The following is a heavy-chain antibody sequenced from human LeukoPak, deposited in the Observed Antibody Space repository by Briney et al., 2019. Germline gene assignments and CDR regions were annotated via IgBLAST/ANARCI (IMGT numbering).Heavy chain of an antibody. V-gene: IGHV4-59*01. J-gene: IGHJ5*02. CDR2: IYYSGTT. CDR1: RGSISSYY. CDR3: ARLTRNRVRWFDP. Sequence: SETLSLTCTVSRGSISSYYLSGIRQPPGKGLEWIGYIYYSGTTNHNPSLKSRVTISVDTSKNQFSLKLSSVTAADMAVYYCARLTRNRVRWFDPGGQGTLVTVSS. D-gene: IGHD1-20*01.